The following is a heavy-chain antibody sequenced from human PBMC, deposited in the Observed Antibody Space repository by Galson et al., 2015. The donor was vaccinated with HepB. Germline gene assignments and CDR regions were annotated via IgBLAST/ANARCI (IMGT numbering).Heavy chain of an antibody. Sequence: SVKVSCKASGYTSTSYYMHWVRQAPGQGLEWMGIINPSGGSTSYAQKFQGRVTMTRDTSTSTVYMKLSNLRSEDTAVYYCARDLRSQSDDFTGYYYWYFDIWGRGTLVTVSS. CDR1: GYTSTSYY. CDR2: INPSGGST. D-gene: IGHD3-9*01. V-gene: IGHV1-46*01. CDR3: ARDLRSQSDDFTGYYYWYFDI. J-gene: IGHJ2*01.